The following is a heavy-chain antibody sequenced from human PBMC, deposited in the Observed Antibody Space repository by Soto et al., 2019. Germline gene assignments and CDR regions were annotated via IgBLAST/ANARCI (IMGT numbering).Heavy chain of an antibody. CDR2: IYHSGST. D-gene: IGHD2-2*03. Sequence: SETLSLTCAVSGGSISSGGYSWSWIRQPPGKGLEWIGYIYHSGSTYYNPSLKSRVTISVDRSKNQFSLKLSSVTAADTAVYYCAVSGYYSMDVWGQGTTVTVSS. CDR3: AVSGYYSMDV. CDR1: GGSISSGGYS. V-gene: IGHV4-30-2*01. J-gene: IGHJ6*02.